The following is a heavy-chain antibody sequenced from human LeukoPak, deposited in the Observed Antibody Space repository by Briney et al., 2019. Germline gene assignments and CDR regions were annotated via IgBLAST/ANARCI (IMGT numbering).Heavy chain of an antibody. D-gene: IGHD1-26*01. J-gene: IGHJ4*02. CDR1: GGTFSSYA. CDR3: ARWDRVATLFDY. Sequence: GASVKVSCKASGGTFSSYAISWVRQAPGQGLESMGGIIPIFGTANYAQKFQGRVTITADESTSTAYMGLSSLRSEDTAVYYCARWDRVATLFDYWGQGTLVTVSS. V-gene: IGHV1-69*13. CDR2: IIPIFGTA.